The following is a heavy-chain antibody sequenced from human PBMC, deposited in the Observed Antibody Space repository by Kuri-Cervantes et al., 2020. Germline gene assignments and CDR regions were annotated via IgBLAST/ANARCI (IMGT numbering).Heavy chain of an antibody. V-gene: IGHV3-11*04. CDR2: ISSSGDNV. CDR1: GFTFGDYY. D-gene: IGHD3-22*01. Sequence: GESLKISCEASGFTFGDYYMTWIRQTPGKGLQWVSYISSSGDNVHYADFVKGRFTISRDNAKNSLYLQMNSLRAEDTAVYYCAISHYYDSSGYLAYAFDIWGQGTMVTVSS. CDR3: AISHYYDSSGYLAYAFDI. J-gene: IGHJ3*02.